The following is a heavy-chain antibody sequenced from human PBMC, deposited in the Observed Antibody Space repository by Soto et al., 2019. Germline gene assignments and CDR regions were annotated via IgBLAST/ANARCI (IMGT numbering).Heavy chain of an antibody. CDR1: GGTFSSYT. J-gene: IGHJ6*02. V-gene: IGHV1-69*08. Sequence: QVQLVQSGAEVKKPGSSVKVSCKASGGTFSSYTISWVRQAPGQGLEWMGRIIPILGIAIYAQKFQGRVTITADKSTSTAYMELSSLRSEDTAVYYCAREVRGVIASDGMDVWGQGTTVTVSS. D-gene: IGHD3-10*01. CDR2: IIPILGIA. CDR3: AREVRGVIASDGMDV.